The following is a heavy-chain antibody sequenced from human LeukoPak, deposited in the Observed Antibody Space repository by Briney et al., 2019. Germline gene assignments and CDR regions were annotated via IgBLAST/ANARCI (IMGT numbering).Heavy chain of an antibody. V-gene: IGHV1-69*04. D-gene: IGHD2-15*01. CDR3: ARDIGVGDAFDI. CDR2: IISILGIA. Sequence: GASVKVSCKASRGTYISYAISWVRQAPGQGLEWMGRIISILGIANYAQKIQGRVTITADKSTSTAYMELSSLRSEDTAVYYCARDIGVGDAFDIWGQGTMVTVSS. J-gene: IGHJ3*02. CDR1: RGTYISYA.